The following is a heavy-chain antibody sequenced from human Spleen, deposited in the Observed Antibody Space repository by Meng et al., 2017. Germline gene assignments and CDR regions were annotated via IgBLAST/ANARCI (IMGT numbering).Heavy chain of an antibody. J-gene: IGHJ4*02. V-gene: IGHV4-4*02. Sequence: QVQLQEAGPGLGKPSGTLSLTCGVSGGSISSNNWWSWVRQPPGKGLEWIGEINHSGSTNYNPSLESRATISVDTSQNNLSLKLSSVTAADSAVYYCARGPTTMAHDFDYWGQGTLVTVSS. D-gene: IGHD4-11*01. CDR3: ARGPTTMAHDFDY. CDR2: INHSGST. CDR1: GGSISSNNW.